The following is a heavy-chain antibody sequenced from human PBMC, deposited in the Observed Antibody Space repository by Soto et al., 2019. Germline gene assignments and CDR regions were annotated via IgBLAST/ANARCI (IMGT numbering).Heavy chain of an antibody. CDR1: GYTFTSYY. Sequence: VASVKVSCKASGYTFTSYYMHWVRQAPGQGLEWMGIINPSGGSTSYAQKFQGRVTMTTDTSTSTAYMELSSLRSDDTAVYYCARYLPYRNYPWGFDPWGQGTLVTRLL. CDR2: INPSGGST. J-gene: IGHJ5*02. CDR3: ARYLPYRNYPWGFDP. D-gene: IGHD4-4*01. V-gene: IGHV1-46*01.